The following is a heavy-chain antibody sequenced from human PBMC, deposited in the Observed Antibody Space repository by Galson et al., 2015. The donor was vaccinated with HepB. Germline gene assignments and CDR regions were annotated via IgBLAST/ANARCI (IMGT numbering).Heavy chain of an antibody. CDR2: IGPDGVRT. V-gene: IGHV3-64*01. CDR3: ARESPPGSADY. CDR1: GFSFNSYV. J-gene: IGHJ4*02. Sequence: SLRLSCAASGFSFNSYVMHWVRQAPGKGLESVSAIGPDGVRTWYTNSVGGRFTIFRDNSDNTLYLQMGSLRAEDTGVYYCARESPPGSADYRGQGTLVSVSS.